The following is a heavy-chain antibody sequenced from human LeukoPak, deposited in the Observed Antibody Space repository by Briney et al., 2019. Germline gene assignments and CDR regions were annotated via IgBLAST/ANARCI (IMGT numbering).Heavy chain of an antibody. D-gene: IGHD3-10*01. CDR1: GYTFTGYY. V-gene: IGHV1-2*02. Sequence: ASVKVSCKASGYTFTGYYMHWVRQAPGQGLEWMGWINPNSGGTSYAQKFQGRVTMTRDTSISTAYMELSRLRSDDTAVYYCARELPMVRGVIRWFDPWGQGTLVTVSS. CDR3: ARELPMVRGVIRWFDP. J-gene: IGHJ5*02. CDR2: INPNSGGT.